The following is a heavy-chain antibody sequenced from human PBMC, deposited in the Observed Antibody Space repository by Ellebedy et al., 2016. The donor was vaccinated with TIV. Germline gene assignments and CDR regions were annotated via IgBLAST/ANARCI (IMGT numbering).Heavy chain of an antibody. CDR2: INSDGSST. Sequence: GESLKISCAASGFTFSSYWMHWVRQAPGKGLVWVSRINSDGSSTSYADSVKGRFTISRDNAKNTLYLQMNSLRDEDTAVYYCARRGCSGGSCYSQDLDYWGQGTLVTVSS. V-gene: IGHV3-74*01. CDR3: ARRGCSGGSCYSQDLDY. CDR1: GFTFSSYW. D-gene: IGHD2-15*01. J-gene: IGHJ4*02.